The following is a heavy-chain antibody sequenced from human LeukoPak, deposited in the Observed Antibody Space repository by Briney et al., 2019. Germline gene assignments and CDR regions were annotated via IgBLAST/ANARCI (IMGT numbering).Heavy chain of an antibody. CDR1: GFTFSSYR. D-gene: IGHD7-27*01. CDR3: GRGHWGLDY. Sequence: PGGSLRLSCAASGFTFSSYRMNWVRQAPGKGLEWVSYISSSSSTIYYADSVKGRFTISRDNAKNSLYLQMNSLSAEDTAVYYCGRGHWGLDYWGQGALVTVSS. V-gene: IGHV3-48*01. CDR2: ISSSSSTI. J-gene: IGHJ4*02.